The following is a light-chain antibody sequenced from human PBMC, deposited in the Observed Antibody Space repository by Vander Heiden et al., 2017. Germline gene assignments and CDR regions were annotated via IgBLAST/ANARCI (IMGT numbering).Light chain of an antibody. CDR3: QQYYTTPYT. Sequence: DIVMTQSLDSLSVSLGESATINCKSSQSVLSSSNNKNYLDWYQQKPGQPPKLLIYGASTRESGVPDRFSGSASGTDFTLTISSLQAEDVAVYYCQQYYTTPYTFGQGTKLEIK. V-gene: IGKV4-1*01. CDR1: QSVLSSSNNKNY. J-gene: IGKJ2*01. CDR2: GAS.